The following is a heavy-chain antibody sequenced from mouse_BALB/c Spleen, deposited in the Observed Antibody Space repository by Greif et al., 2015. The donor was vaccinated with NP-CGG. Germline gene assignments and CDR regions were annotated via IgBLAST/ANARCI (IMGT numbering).Heavy chain of an antibody. V-gene: IGHV5-6-5*01. D-gene: IGHD1-1*01. CDR3: ARGYYGSSHWYFDV. CDR1: GFTFSSYA. Sequence: EVQVVESGGGLVKPGGSLKLSCAASGFTFSSYAMSWVRQTPEKRLEWVASISSGGSTYYPDSVKGRFTISRDNARNILYLQMSSLRSEDTAMYYCARGYYGSSHWYFDVWGAGTTVTVSS. J-gene: IGHJ1*01. CDR2: ISSGGST.